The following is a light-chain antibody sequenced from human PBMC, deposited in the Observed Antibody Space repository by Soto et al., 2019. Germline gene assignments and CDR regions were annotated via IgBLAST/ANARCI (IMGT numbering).Light chain of an antibody. J-gene: IGKJ1*01. Sequence: EIVLTQSPGTLSLSPGERATLSCRASQSVSSSYLAWYQQKPGQAPRLLIYGASSRATRIPDRFSGSGSGTDFTLTISRLEPEDFAVYFCHQYGSSPETFGQGTKVEIK. CDR1: QSVSSSY. V-gene: IGKV3-20*01. CDR2: GAS. CDR3: HQYGSSPET.